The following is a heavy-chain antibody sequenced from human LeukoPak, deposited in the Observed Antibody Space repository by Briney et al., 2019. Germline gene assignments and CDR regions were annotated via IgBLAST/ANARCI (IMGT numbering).Heavy chain of an antibody. J-gene: IGHJ4*02. Sequence: PSETLSLTCTVSGGSISSYYWSWIRQPPGKGLEWIGYIYYSGSTNYNPSLKSRVTMSVDTSKNQFSLKLSSVTAPDTAVYYCARGAYYYGSGKIFDYWGQGTLVTVSS. CDR3: ARGAYYYGSGKIFDY. CDR2: IYYSGST. V-gene: IGHV4-59*12. D-gene: IGHD3-10*01. CDR1: GGSISSYY.